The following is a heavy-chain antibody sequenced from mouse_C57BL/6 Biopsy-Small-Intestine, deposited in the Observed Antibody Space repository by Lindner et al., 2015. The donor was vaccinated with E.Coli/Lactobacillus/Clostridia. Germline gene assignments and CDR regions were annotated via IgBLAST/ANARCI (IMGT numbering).Heavy chain of an antibody. CDR1: GYSSTGYY. D-gene: IGHD1-1*01. CDR3: ARGYYGSSYGYWYFDV. Sequence: VQLQESGPELVKPGASVKISCKASGYSSTGYYMHWVKQSHGNILDWFGYISPNNGISSYNQRFKGKATLTIDKSSSTAYMELRSLTSEDSAVYFCARGYYGSSYGYWYFDVWGTGTTVTVSS. CDR2: ISPNNGIS. J-gene: IGHJ1*03. V-gene: IGHV1-31*01.